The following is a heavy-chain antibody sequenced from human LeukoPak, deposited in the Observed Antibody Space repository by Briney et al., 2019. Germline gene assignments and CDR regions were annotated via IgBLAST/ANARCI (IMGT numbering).Heavy chain of an antibody. J-gene: IGHJ4*02. Sequence: GRSLRLSCAASGFIFSTNGMHWCIQAPGKGLEWVAVIWNDGSNKYYADSVKVRFTISRDNSKSTLYLQMNSLRAEDTAVYSCARASGPFDHWGQGTLVTVSS. CDR1: GFIFSTNG. CDR3: ARASGPFDH. CDR2: IWNDGSNK. V-gene: IGHV3-33*01. D-gene: IGHD3-10*01.